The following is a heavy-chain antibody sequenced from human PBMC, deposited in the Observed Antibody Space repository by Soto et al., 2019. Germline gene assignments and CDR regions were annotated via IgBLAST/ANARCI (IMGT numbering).Heavy chain of an antibody. CDR1: GFTFSSYS. Sequence: LRLSCAASGFTFSSYSMNWVRQAPGKGLEWVSYISSSSSTIYYADSVKGRFTISRDNAKNSLYLQMNSLRDEDTAVYYCARADDFWSGFYGMDVWGRGTTVTVSS. CDR3: ARADDFWSGFYGMDV. J-gene: IGHJ6*02. V-gene: IGHV3-48*02. D-gene: IGHD3-3*01. CDR2: ISSSSSTI.